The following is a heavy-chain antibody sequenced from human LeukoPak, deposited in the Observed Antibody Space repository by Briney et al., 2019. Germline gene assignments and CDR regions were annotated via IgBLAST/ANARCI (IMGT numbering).Heavy chain of an antibody. Sequence: GGSLRLSCAASRFTLSTYWMSWVRQAPGKGLEWVAHIKQDGSQEYYVDSVKGRFTISRDSAKNSLYLQMNSLRAEDTAMYYCARGVPYDSWSGPHYSDYWGQGTLVTVSS. CDR2: IKQDGSQE. V-gene: IGHV3-7*01. J-gene: IGHJ4*02. CDR1: RFTLSTYW. D-gene: IGHD3-3*01. CDR3: ARGVPYDSWSGPHYSDY.